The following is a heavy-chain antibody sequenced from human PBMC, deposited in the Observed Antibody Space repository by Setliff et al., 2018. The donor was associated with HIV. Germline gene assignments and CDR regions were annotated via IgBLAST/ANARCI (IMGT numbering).Heavy chain of an antibody. CDR1: GYSISSGYY. CDR2: IYHTGST. CDR3: ARGTTLNVVPDAFDI. J-gene: IGHJ3*02. D-gene: IGHD4-17*01. Sequence: SETLSLTCDVSGYSISSGYYWGWIRQSPGKGLEWIATIYHTGSTYYNPSLKSRVTISVDTSKNQISLRLNSLTAADTAVYYCARGTTLNVVPDAFDIWGQGTMVTVSS. V-gene: IGHV4-38-2*01.